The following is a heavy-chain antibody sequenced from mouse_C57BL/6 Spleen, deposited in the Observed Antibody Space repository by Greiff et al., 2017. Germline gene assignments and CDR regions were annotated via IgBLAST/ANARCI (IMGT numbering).Heavy chain of an antibody. CDR2: IDPSDSYT. V-gene: IGHV1-69*01. Sequence: QVQLQQPGAELVMPGASVKLSCKASGYTFTSHWMHWVKQRPGQGLEWIGEIDPSDSYTNYNQKFKGKSTLTVDKSSSTAYMQLSSLTSEDSAVYYCARSPSRKGYYYAMDYWGQGTSVTVSS. CDR1: GYTFTSHW. J-gene: IGHJ4*01. CDR3: ARSPSRKGYYYAMDY.